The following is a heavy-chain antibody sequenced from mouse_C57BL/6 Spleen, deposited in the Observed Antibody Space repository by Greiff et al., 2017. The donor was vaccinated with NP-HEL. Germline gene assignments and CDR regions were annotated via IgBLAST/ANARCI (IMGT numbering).Heavy chain of an antibody. Sequence: EVMLVESGGGLVKPGGSLKLSCAASGFTFSDYGMHWVRQAPEKGLEWVAYISSGSSTIYYADTVKGRFTISRDNAKNTLFLQMTSLRSEDTAMYYCAKIPLITTVVATRYFDVWGTGTTVTVSS. V-gene: IGHV5-17*01. D-gene: IGHD1-1*01. CDR1: GFTFSDYG. CDR2: ISSGSSTI. J-gene: IGHJ1*03. CDR3: AKIPLITTVVATRYFDV.